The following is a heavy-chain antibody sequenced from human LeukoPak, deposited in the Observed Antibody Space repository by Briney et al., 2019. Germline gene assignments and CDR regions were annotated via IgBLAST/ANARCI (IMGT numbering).Heavy chain of an antibody. D-gene: IGHD6-13*01. J-gene: IGHJ3*02. Sequence: SETLSLTCSVSGGSINSGYYYWGWIRQPPGKGLEWIGSFYKSGSTNYNPSLKSRVTMSVDTSKNQFSLKLSSVTAADTAVYYCARLASRPDAFDIWGQGTMVTVSS. V-gene: IGHV4-61*05. CDR2: FYKSGST. CDR1: GGSINSGYYY. CDR3: ARLASRPDAFDI.